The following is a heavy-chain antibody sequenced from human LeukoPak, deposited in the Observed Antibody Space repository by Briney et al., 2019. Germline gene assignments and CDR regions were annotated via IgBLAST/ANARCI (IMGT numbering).Heavy chain of an antibody. D-gene: IGHD2-15*01. CDR3: ARHRSGGSQDDAFDI. CDR1: GFTFSSYD. J-gene: IGHJ3*02. CDR2: FSGSGGST. V-gene: IGHV3-23*01. Sequence: GGSLRLSCAASGFTFSSYDMSWVRQAPGKGLEWVSGFSGSGGSTYYADSVKGRFTISRQNAKKSLFLQMNSLRAEDTAVYYCARHRSGGSQDDAFDIWGQGTLVTVSS.